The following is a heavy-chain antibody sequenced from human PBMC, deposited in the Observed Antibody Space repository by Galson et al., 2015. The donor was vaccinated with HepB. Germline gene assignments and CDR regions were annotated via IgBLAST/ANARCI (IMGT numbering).Heavy chain of an antibody. Sequence: SLRLSCAASGFTFTDFAMNWVRQAPGKGLQWVAVISYDQSARYYVDSVRGRFTVSRDNSNNTLFLQMDSLRSDDTATYYCAREGWDKDHFDFWGQGSLVIVSS. D-gene: IGHD6-19*01. V-gene: IGHV3-30*03. CDR2: ISYDQSAR. J-gene: IGHJ4*02. CDR1: GFTFTDFA. CDR3: AREGWDKDHFDF.